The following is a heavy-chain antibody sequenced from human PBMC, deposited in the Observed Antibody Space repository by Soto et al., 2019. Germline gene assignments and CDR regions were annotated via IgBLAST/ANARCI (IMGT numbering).Heavy chain of an antibody. CDR1: GFTFSSYS. CDR3: ARDLNYDFWSGYYPYYYYGMDV. Sequence: GGSLRLSCAVSGFTFSSYSMNWVRQAPGKGLEWVSSISSSSSYIYYADSVKGRFTISRDNAKNSLYLQMNSLRAEDTAVYYCARDLNYDFWSGYYPYYYYGMDVWGQGTTVTVSS. V-gene: IGHV3-21*01. D-gene: IGHD3-3*01. CDR2: ISSSSSYI. J-gene: IGHJ6*02.